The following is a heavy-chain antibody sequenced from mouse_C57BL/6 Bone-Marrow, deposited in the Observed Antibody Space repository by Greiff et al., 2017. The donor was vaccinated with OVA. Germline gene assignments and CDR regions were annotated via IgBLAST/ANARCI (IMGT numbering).Heavy chain of an antibody. J-gene: IGHJ4*01. Sequence: VKLVESGGGLVQPGGSLKLSCAASGFTFSDYYMYWVRQTPEKRLEWVAYISNGGGSTYYPDTVKGRFTISRDNAKNTLYLQMSRLKSEDTAMYYCARHHPYAMDYWGQGTSVTVSS. CDR3: ARHHPYAMDY. CDR2: ISNGGGST. V-gene: IGHV5-12*01. CDR1: GFTFSDYY.